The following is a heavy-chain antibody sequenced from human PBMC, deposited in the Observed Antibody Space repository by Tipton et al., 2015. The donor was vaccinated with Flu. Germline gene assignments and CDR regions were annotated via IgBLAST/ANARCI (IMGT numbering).Heavy chain of an antibody. CDR2: IYPGYSET. Sequence: VQLVQSGAEVKKPGESLKISCKGSGYTFTNYWIGWVRQMPGKGLEWMGIIYPGYSETRYSPSFQGQVTISADKSISSAYLQWSSLKAADTATYYCARHQGESSGIKKLDYWGQGTLVTVSS. D-gene: IGHD3-22*01. J-gene: IGHJ4*02. CDR3: ARHQGESSGIKKLDY. CDR1: GYTFTNYW. V-gene: IGHV5-51*01.